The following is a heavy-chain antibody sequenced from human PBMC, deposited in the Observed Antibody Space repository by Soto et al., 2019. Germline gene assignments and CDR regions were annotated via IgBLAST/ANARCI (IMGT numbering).Heavy chain of an antibody. V-gene: IGHV1-18*01. D-gene: IGHD2-15*01. Sequence: ASVKVSCKASGYTFTSYGISWVRQAPGQGLEWMGWISAYSGNTNYAQKLQGRVTMTTDTSTSTAYMELRSLRSDDTAVYYCARDLGPYCSGGSCYLADPWGQGTLVTVSS. CDR1: GYTFTSYG. J-gene: IGHJ5*02. CDR2: ISAYSGNT. CDR3: ARDLGPYCSGGSCYLADP.